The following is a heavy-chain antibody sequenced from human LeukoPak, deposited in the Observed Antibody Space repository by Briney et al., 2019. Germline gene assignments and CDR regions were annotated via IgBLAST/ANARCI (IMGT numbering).Heavy chain of an antibody. J-gene: IGHJ6*02. CDR3: AKHQQIYGDSLMDV. D-gene: IGHD4-17*01. Sequence: PGGSLRVSCAASEFTFSNYAMSWVRQAPGKGLEWVSSIRGNGARTDYADSVKGRFTISRDNSKNTLYLQMSSLRAEDTAVYYCAKHQQIYGDSLMDVWGQGTTVTVSS. CDR1: EFTFSNYA. V-gene: IGHV3-23*01. CDR2: IRGNGART.